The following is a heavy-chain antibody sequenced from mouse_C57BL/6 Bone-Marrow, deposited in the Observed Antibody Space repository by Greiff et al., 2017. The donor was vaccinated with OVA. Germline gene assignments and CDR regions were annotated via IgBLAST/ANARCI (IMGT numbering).Heavy chain of an antibody. CDR1: GYTFTSYW. Sequence: QVQLQQPGAELVKPGASVKLSRKASGYTFTSYWMHWVKQRPGQGLEWIGMIHPNSGSTNYNEKFKSKATLTVDKSSSTAYMQLSSLTSEDSAVYYCARPIYYGNYWFAYWGQGTLVTVSA. CDR3: ARPIYYGNYWFAY. CDR2: IHPNSGST. V-gene: IGHV1-64*01. J-gene: IGHJ3*01. D-gene: IGHD2-1*01.